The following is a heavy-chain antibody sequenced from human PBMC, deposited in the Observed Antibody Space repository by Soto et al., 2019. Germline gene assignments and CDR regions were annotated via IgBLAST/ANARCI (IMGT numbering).Heavy chain of an antibody. V-gene: IGHV3-11*05. CDR1: GFTFSGNY. J-gene: IGHJ4*02. Sequence: PGGSLILSCAASGFTFSGNYMSWIRLAPGKGLQWVLYLSSTTNYTNYADSVKGRFTISRDNAQNSLFLQMHSLRAEDTAVYYCARDSPYSSGSPLWGQGTLVTVSS. D-gene: IGHD6-19*01. CDR2: LSSTTNYT. CDR3: ARDSPYSSGSPL.